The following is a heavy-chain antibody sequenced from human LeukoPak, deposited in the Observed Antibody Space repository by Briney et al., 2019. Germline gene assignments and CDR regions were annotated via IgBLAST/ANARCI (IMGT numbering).Heavy chain of an antibody. V-gene: IGHV3-23*01. CDR3: ANPVKYYYDSSGYYPSDY. D-gene: IGHD3-22*01. CDR1: GFTFSSYA. J-gene: IGHJ4*02. CDR2: ISGSGGST. Sequence: PGGSLRLSCAASGFTFSSYAMSWVRQAPGKGLEWVSAISGSGGSTYYADSVKGRFTISRDNSKNTLYLQMNSLRAEDTAVYYCANPVKYYYDSSGYYPSDYWGQGTLVTVSS.